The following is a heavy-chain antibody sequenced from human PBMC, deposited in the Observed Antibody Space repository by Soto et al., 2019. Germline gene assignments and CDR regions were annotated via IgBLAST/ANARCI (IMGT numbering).Heavy chain of an antibody. CDR1: GLTISNYS. CDR2: IRKDGSEK. J-gene: IGHJ5*02. Sequence: AASGLTISNYSICCVHQAPGKGREWVANIRKDGSEKYYMDYVRGRETISSDNGKNSMYLQMNRPRAETTADYYCERGGAAQARGRFDPWGPGTLVTVSS. V-gene: IGHV3-7*01. CDR3: ERGGAAQARGRFDP. D-gene: IGHD6-6*01.